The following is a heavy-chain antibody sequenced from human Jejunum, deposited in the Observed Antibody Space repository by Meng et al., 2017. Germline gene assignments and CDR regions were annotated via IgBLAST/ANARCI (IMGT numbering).Heavy chain of an antibody. CDR3: GRDSDY. V-gene: IGHV3-33*01. J-gene: IGHJ4*02. Sequence: KVVGVGGGGDHRGRSLRLSCEATGFMFVSYGMHWIRQAPGKGLELVAVIWYDGSNEYYADSVKGRFTISRDNFKNPLYLQMNNLRAEDTAVYYCGRDSDYWGQGTLVTVFS. CDR1: GFMFVSYG. CDR2: IWYDGSNE.